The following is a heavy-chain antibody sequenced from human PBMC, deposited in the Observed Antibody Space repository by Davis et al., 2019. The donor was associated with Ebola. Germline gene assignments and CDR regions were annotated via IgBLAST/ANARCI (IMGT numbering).Heavy chain of an antibody. V-gene: IGHV4-34*01. CDR3: ARGMTTVTTFLYYYYGMDV. CDR1: GGSFSGYY. D-gene: IGHD4-17*01. CDR2: INHSGST. Sequence: SETLSLTCAVYGGSFSGYYWSWIRQPPGKGLEWIGEINHSGSTNYNPSLKSRVTISVDTSKNQFSLKLSSVTAADTAVYYCARGMTTVTTFLYYYYGMDVWGQGTTVTVSS. J-gene: IGHJ6*02.